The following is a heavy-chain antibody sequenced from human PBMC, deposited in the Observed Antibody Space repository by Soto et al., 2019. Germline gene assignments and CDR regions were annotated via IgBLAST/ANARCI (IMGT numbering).Heavy chain of an antibody. D-gene: IGHD3-16*01. V-gene: IGHV1-18*01. CDR1: GYTFTNYG. J-gene: IGHJ5*02. CDR3: AKTPVLLLFGGWFDP. CDR2: ISGHDGST. Sequence: QVQLVQSGSEVKKPGASVKVSCKASGYTFTNYGLGWVRQAPGQGPEWMGWISGHDGSTKYAQKFQGRVNLTMDTSTTTVYMELWSLSSYDTAIYYCAKTPVLLLFGGWFDPWGQGTLVTVSS.